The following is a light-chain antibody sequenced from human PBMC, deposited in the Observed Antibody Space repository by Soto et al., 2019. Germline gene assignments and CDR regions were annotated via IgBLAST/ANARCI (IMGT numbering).Light chain of an antibody. CDR2: DVS. CDR1: QGVTTN. Sequence: EIVMTQSPATLSVSPGERATLSCRAGQGVTTNFAWYQQKSGQSPRLLIYDVSIRATGIPDRFSGSGSGTDFTLTISSLEPEDFAVYYCQQRNNWPLTFGGGTKVDIK. J-gene: IGKJ4*02. V-gene: IGKV3D-11*01. CDR3: QQRNNWPLT.